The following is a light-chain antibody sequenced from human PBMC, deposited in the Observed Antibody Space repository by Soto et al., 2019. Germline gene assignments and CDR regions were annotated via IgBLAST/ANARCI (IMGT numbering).Light chain of an antibody. CDR1: QSVSSTY. V-gene: IGKV3-20*01. Sequence: EIVLTQSPGTLSLSPGERATLSCRASQSVSSTYLAWYQQRPGQAPGLLIYGASSRATGIPDRFSGSGSGTDFTLTISRLEPEDFAVYYCQQYAGSPLAFGGGTKVEIK. CDR2: GAS. J-gene: IGKJ4*01. CDR3: QQYAGSPLA.